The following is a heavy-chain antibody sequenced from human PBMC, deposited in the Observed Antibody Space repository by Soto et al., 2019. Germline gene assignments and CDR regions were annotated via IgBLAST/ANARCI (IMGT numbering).Heavy chain of an antibody. CDR1: GGSISSYY. V-gene: IGHV4-59*01. CDR3: ARAGGSYYYYYYGMDV. Sequence: SETLSLTCTVSGGSISSYYWSWIRQPPGKGPEWIGYIYYSGSTNYNPSLKSRVTISVDTSKNQFSLKLSSVTAADTAVYYCARAGGSYYYYYYGMDVWGQGTTVTVSS. J-gene: IGHJ6*02. D-gene: IGHD1-26*01. CDR2: IYYSGST.